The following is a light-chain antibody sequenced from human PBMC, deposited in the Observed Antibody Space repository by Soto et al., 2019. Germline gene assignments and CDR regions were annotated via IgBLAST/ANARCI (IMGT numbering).Light chain of an antibody. Sequence: QSVLTQPPSVSGAPGQRVTISCTGSSSNIGAGYDVHWYLQVPGTAPKLLVYTHNNRPSGVPDRFSGSTSGTSASLAITGLQSEDEADYYCQSYYSRLSAYVFGTGTKLTVL. CDR1: SSNIGAGYD. CDR3: QSYYSRLSAYV. V-gene: IGLV1-40*01. CDR2: THN. J-gene: IGLJ1*01.